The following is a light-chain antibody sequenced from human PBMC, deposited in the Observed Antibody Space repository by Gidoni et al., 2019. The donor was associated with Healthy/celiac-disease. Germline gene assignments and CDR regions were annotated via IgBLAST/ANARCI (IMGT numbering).Light chain of an antibody. J-gene: IGKJ1*01. V-gene: IGKV1-39*01. Sequence: DLQIPPPPSSLSASVGDRVTITCRASQSISNYLNWYQQKPGKAPKLLIYAASSLQRGVPSRFSGSGSGTDFTLTISSLQPEDVATYYCQKNYSTPQTFGQGTKVEIK. CDR2: AAS. CDR3: QKNYSTPQT. CDR1: QSISNY.